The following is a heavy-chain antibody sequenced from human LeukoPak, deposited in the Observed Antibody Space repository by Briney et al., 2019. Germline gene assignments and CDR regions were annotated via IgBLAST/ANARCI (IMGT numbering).Heavy chain of an antibody. D-gene: IGHD6-6*01. Sequence: QSGGSLRLSCTASGLTLSNYWMIWVRQAPGMGLAWVSRIDSDDSSTTYADSVKGRFTISRDNAKNTLYLQMNSLRAEDTAVYYCVRGIYSSSFFDHWGQGTLVTVSS. CDR1: GLTLSNYW. CDR3: VRGIYSSSFFDH. V-gene: IGHV3-74*01. J-gene: IGHJ4*02. CDR2: IDSDDSST.